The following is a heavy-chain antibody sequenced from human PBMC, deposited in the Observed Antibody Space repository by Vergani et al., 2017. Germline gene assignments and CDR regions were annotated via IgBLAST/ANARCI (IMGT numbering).Heavy chain of an antibody. D-gene: IGHD2-2*02. CDR1: GYTLTELS. CDR2: FDPEDGET. CDR3: ATVGRCSSTSCYRGLDY. J-gene: IGHJ4*02. V-gene: IGHV1-24*01. Sequence: QVQLVQSGAEVKKPGASVKVSCKVSGYTLTELSMHWVRQAPGKGLEWMGGFDPEDGETIYAQKFQGRVTMTEDTSTDTAYMELSSLRSEDTAVYYFATVGRCSSTSCYRGLDYWGQGTLVTVSS.